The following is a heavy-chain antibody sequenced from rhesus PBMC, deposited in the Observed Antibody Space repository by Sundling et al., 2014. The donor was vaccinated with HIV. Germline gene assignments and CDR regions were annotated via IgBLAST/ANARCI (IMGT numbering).Heavy chain of an antibody. V-gene: IGHV4-106*01. CDR3: ASESPYCSGIYCYQIDS. J-gene: IGHJ4*01. CDR1: GGSISDNYY. D-gene: IGHD2-27*01. CDR2: IYGSDSNT. Sequence: QVQLQESGPGLVKPSETLSLTCAVSGGSISDNYYWNWIRQAPGKRLEWIGYIYGSDSNTDYNPSLKSRVTLSVDTSKNQLSLKLSSVTAADTAVYYCASESPYCSGIYCYQIDSWGQGVLVTVSS.